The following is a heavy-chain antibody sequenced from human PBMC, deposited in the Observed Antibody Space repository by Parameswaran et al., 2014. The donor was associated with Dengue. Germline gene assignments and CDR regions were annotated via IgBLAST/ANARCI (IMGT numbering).Heavy chain of an antibody. V-gene: IGHV4-39*07. CDR2: IYYSGST. D-gene: IGHD3-10*01. CDR3: AREPRDYYGSGSYFIDY. Sequence: PGKGLEWIGSIYYSGSTYYNPSLKSRVTISVDTSKNQFSLKLSSVTAADTAVYYCAREPRDYYGSGSYFIDYWGQGTLVTVSS. J-gene: IGHJ4*02.